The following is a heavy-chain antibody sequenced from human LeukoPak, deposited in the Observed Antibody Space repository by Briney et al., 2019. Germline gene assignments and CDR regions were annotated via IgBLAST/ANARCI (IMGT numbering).Heavy chain of an antibody. CDR2: IIPIFGTA. Sequence: SVKVSCKASGGTFSSYAISWVRQAPGQGLEWMGGIIPIFGTANYAQKFQGRVTITADKSRSTAHMELSSLRSEDTAVYYCARTGSSWKLMVDVWGKGTTVTISS. V-gene: IGHV1-69*06. CDR1: GGTFSSYA. CDR3: ARTGSSWKLMVDV. D-gene: IGHD6-13*01. J-gene: IGHJ6*04.